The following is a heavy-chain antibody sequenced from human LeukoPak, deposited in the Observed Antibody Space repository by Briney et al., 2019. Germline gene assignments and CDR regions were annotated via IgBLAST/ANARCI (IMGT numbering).Heavy chain of an antibody. CDR3: ARLNYGDNPGSFDH. CDR1: GGSFSGYY. CDR2: INHNGST. J-gene: IGHJ4*02. D-gene: IGHD4-17*01. V-gene: IGHV4-34*01. Sequence: SETLSLTCAVYGGSFSGYYWSWIRQPPGKGLEWIGEINHNGSTNYNPSLKSRVTISVDTSKNQFSLKLSSVTAADTAVYYCARLNYGDNPGSFDHWGQGTLVTVSS.